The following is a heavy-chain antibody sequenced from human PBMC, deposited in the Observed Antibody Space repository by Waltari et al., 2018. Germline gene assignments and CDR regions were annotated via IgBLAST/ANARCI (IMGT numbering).Heavy chain of an antibody. CDR1: GFRFKHSW. J-gene: IGHJ4*02. Sequence: EVRLVESGGGVVQPGGSLRLSWVASGFRFKHSWLTWVRQAPGKGLEWVANIKQGGSERYSVDSVKGRFTISRDNTNNSLYLQMNSLRAEDTALYYCARSGFCTGDSCFSAFYYFDYWGPGILVTVSS. CDR2: IKQGGSER. D-gene: IGHD2-15*01. CDR3: ARSGFCTGDSCFSAFYYFDY. V-gene: IGHV3-7*01.